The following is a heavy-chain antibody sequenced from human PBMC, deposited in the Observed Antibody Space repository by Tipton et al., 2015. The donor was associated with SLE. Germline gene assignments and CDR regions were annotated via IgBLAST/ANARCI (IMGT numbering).Heavy chain of an antibody. J-gene: IGHJ4*02. CDR2: ISSSGSTI. CDR1: GFTFSDYY. V-gene: IGHV3-11*01. CDR3: ARSGVTTVTFFDY. D-gene: IGHD4-11*01. Sequence: SLRLSCAASGFTFSDYYMSWIRQAPGKGLEWVSYISSSGSTIYYADSVRGRFTISRDNAKNSLYLQMNSLRAEDTAVYYCARSGVTTVTFFDYWGQGTLVTVSS.